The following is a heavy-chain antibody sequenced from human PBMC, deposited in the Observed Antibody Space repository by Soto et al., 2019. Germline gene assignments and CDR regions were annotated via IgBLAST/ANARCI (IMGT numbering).Heavy chain of an antibody. V-gene: IGHV3-73*01. Sequence: LRLSCAGSGFAFSGSTIHWVRQASGKGLEWVGRIRSKANSYATAYAASVKGRFIISRDDSKTTAYLQMSSLKIEDTAVYYCFRENYFSYRGMDVWGQGTTVTVSS. J-gene: IGHJ6*02. CDR1: GFAFSGST. CDR2: IRSKANSYAT. CDR3: FRENYFSYRGMDV.